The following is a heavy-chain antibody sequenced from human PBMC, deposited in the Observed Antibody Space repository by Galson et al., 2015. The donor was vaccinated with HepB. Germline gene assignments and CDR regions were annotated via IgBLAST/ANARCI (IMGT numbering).Heavy chain of an antibody. Sequence: SLRLSCAASGFTVRSNYMSWVRQAPGKGLEWVSVIYRGGSTYYADSVKGRFTISSDNSENTLYLLMISLRAEDTAVYYCATHGAVIADLPSDFCYGMDVWGQGTLVTVSS. CDR1: GFTVRSNY. V-gene: IGHV3-66*01. J-gene: IGHJ6*02. D-gene: IGHD2/OR15-2a*01. CDR3: ATHGAVIADLPSDFCYGMDV. CDR2: IYRGGST.